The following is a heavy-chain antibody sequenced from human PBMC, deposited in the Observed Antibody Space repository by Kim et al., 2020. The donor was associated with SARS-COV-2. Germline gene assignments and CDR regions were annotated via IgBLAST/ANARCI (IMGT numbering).Heavy chain of an antibody. Sequence: GGSLRLSCTGSGFTFPGFTFSDFGMHWVRQAPGKGLEWVAGISYDGSLKFYGDSVKGRFIISRDNSKNALYLQVNRLRPEDTAVYYCAKVDGTAKVFGRGIDVWGQGTTVIVSS. D-gene: IGHD3-3*01. CDR1: GFTFPGFTFSDFG. J-gene: IGHJ6*02. V-gene: IGHV3-30*18. CDR3: AKVDGTAKVFGRGIDV. CDR2: ISYDGSLK.